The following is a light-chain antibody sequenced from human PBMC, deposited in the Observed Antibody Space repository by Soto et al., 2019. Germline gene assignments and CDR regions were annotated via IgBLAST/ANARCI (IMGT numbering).Light chain of an antibody. Sequence: QSVLTQPASVSGSPGQSIAISCTGTSSDVGGYSHVSWFQQHPGKAPKLLLYEVTERPSGVSNRFSGSKSGNTASLTISGLQAADEADYYCASYRNIIVWVFGTGTKVTVL. J-gene: IGLJ1*01. CDR1: SSDVGGYSH. CDR3: ASYRNIIVWV. CDR2: EVT. V-gene: IGLV2-14*01.